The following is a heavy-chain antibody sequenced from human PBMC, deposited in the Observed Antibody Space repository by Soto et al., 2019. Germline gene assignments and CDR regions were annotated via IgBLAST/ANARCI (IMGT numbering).Heavy chain of an antibody. D-gene: IGHD3-10*01. CDR1: GGSISISTYY. Sequence: SETLSVTYTVSGGSISISTYYWGWIRQPPGKGLEWIGEISHRGSTNYNPSLKSRVTISLDTSKTQFSLHLTPVTAADTAVYYCARGPGTMAKIDYWGQGTLVTVSS. V-gene: IGHV4-39*07. CDR2: ISHRGST. J-gene: IGHJ4*02. CDR3: ARGPGTMAKIDY.